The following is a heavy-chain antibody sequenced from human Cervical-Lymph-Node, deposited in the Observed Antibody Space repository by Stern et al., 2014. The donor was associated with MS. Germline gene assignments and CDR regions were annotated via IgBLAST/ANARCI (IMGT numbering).Heavy chain of an antibody. Sequence: QITLKESGPTLVKPTQTLTLTCTFSGFSLTTLGEGVGWIRQPPGRALEWLVLIYWDDDKRYRPSLKSTLSIRKDISKTHVVLTMTIMDPVNTATYYCAPSQIEMLRGVPFDYWGQGTVVTVSS. V-gene: IGHV2-5*02. CDR2: IYWDDDK. CDR1: GFSLTTLGEG. CDR3: APSQIEMLRGVPFDY. D-gene: IGHD3-10*01. J-gene: IGHJ4*01.